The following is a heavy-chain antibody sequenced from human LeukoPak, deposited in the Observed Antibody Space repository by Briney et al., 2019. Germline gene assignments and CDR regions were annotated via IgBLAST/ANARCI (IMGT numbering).Heavy chain of an antibody. CDR2: ISYDGSNK. CDR1: GFTFSSYS. Sequence: GGSLRLSCAASGFTFSSYSMHWVRQAPGKGLEWVAVISYDGSNKYYSDSVKGRFTISRDNSKNTLYLQINSLRAEDTAVYYCARTPVTREIDSWGQGTLVTVSS. V-gene: IGHV3-30*04. CDR3: ARTPVTREIDS. D-gene: IGHD4-11*01. J-gene: IGHJ4*02.